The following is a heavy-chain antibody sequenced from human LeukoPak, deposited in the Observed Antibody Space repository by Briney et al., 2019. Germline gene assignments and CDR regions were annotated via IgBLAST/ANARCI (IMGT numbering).Heavy chain of an antibody. D-gene: IGHD6-19*01. CDR1: GGSIRSHY. Sequence: PSETLSLTCTVSGGSIRSHYWSWIRQPPGKGLEWIGYIYYSGITNYNPSLKSRVTISVDTSKNQFSLKLSSVTAAGTAVYYCARDVGAVAGYNWFDPWGQGTLVTVSS. J-gene: IGHJ5*02. CDR2: IYYSGIT. CDR3: ARDVGAVAGYNWFDP. V-gene: IGHV4-59*11.